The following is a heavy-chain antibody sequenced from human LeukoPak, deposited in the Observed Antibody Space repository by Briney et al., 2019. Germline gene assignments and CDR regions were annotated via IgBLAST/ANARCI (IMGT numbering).Heavy chain of an antibody. CDR3: ARVVASSGWYEDY. V-gene: IGHV4-61*02. J-gene: IGHJ4*02. CDR1: GGSISSGSYY. D-gene: IGHD6-19*01. Sequence: PSQTLSLTCTVSGGSISSGSYYWSWIRQPAGKGLEWIGRIYTSGSTNYNPSLKSRVTISVDTSKNQFSLKLSSVTAADTAVYYCARVVASSGWYEDYWGQGTLVTVSS. CDR2: IYTSGST.